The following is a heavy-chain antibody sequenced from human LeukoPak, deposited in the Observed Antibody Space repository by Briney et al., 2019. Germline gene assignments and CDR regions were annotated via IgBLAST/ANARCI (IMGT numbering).Heavy chain of an antibody. CDR1: GFTFSSYG. V-gene: IGHV3-30*02. CDR2: IRYDGSNK. J-gene: IGHJ4*02. CDR3: ARAQLLDYYGSGSYYNLFDY. D-gene: IGHD3-10*01. Sequence: PGGSLRLSCAASGFTFSSYGMHWVRQAPGKGLEWVAFIRYDGSNKYYADSVKGRFTISRDNSKNTLYLQMNSLRAEDTAVYYCARAQLLDYYGSGSYYNLFDYWGQGTLVTVSS.